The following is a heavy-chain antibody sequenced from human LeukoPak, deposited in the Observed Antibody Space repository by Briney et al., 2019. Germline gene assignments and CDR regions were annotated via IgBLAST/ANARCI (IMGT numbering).Heavy chain of an antibody. D-gene: IGHD3-9*01. CDR2: ISSSSSTI. V-gene: IGHV3-48*01. Sequence: PGRSLRLSCAASGFTFSSYSMNWVRQAPGKGLEWVSYISSSSSTIYYADSVKGRFTISRDNSKNTLYLQMNSLRAEDTAVYYCARDGSFWPTYYDILTVQGPPYYYYYGMDVWGQGTTVTVSS. J-gene: IGHJ6*02. CDR1: GFTFSSYS. CDR3: ARDGSFWPTYYDILTVQGPPYYYYYGMDV.